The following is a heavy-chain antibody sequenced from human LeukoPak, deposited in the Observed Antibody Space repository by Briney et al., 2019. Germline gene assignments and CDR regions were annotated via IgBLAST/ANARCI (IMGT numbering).Heavy chain of an antibody. D-gene: IGHD2-21*02. CDR2: INTGGGSI. Sequence: RGGALRLSCGASGFTFRSDAMSWVRQAPGKGLECISYINTGGGSIYYADSVKGRFTISRDNAKNSLYLQMNNVRADDTAVYYCARTSTDCLDCWGQGTLVTVSS. CDR1: GFTFRSDA. J-gene: IGHJ4*02. CDR3: ARTSTDCLDC. V-gene: IGHV3-48*01.